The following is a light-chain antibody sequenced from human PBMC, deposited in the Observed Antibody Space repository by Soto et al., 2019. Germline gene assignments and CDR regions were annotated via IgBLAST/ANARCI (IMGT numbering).Light chain of an antibody. CDR3: LQYYVYPRT. J-gene: IGKJ1*01. CDR1: QSISGW. V-gene: IGKV1-5*01. Sequence: DIQMTQSPSTLPASVGDRVTITCRASQSISGWLAWYQQKPGKAPKLLIYDVSSLESGVPSRFSGSGSGTEFTLTISSLQPEDFATYYCLQYYVYPRTFAPGTKVDIK. CDR2: DVS.